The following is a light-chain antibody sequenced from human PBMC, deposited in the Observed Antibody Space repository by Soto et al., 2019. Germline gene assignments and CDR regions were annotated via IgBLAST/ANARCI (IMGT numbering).Light chain of an antibody. CDR1: SSDVGGYNY. Sequence: QSALTQPASVSGSPGQSITISCTGTSSDVGGYNYVSWYQQHPGKAPKLMIYDVSNRPSGVSNRFSGSKSGNTASLTISGLQAEDEADYYCTSYTGSSTHVFGTGTKLTV. V-gene: IGLV2-14*01. CDR2: DVS. CDR3: TSYTGSSTHV. J-gene: IGLJ1*01.